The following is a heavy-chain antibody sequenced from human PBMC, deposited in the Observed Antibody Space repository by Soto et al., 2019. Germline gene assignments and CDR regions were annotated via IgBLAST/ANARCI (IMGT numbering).Heavy chain of an antibody. V-gene: IGHV3-23*01. CDR1: GFTFSSYA. Sequence: GGALRLSCAASGFTFSSYAMGWGRQAPGKGLEWVSAISGSGGSTYYADSVKGRFTISRDNSKNTLYLQMNSLRAEDTAVYYCAKAGYCSSATCATRYYYMDVWGKGTTVTVSS. D-gene: IGHD2-2*01. CDR3: AKAGYCSSATCATRYYYMDV. J-gene: IGHJ6*03. CDR2: ISGSGGST.